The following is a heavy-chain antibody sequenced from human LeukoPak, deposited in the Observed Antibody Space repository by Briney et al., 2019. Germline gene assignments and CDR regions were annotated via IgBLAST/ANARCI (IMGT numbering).Heavy chain of an antibody. J-gene: IGHJ4*02. CDR2: ISWNSGSI. D-gene: IGHD4-17*01. CDR3: AIPTVTTTLTCY. Sequence: GGSLRLSCAASGFTFDDYAMDWVRQAPGKGLEWVSGISWNSGSIGYADSVKGRFTISRDNAKNSLYLQMNSLRAEDTALYYCAIPTVTTTLTCYWGQGTLVTVSS. V-gene: IGHV3-9*01. CDR1: GFTFDDYA.